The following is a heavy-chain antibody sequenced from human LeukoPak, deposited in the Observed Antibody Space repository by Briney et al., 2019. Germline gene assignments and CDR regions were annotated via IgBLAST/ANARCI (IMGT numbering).Heavy chain of an antibody. J-gene: IGHJ3*02. CDR2: INHSGST. CDR3: ASGFDAFDI. Sequence: SETLSLTCAVYGGSFSGYYWSWIRQPPGQGLEWIGEINHSGSTNYNPSLKSRVTISVDTSKNQFSLKLSSVTAADTAVYYCASGFDAFDIWGQGTMVTVSS. V-gene: IGHV4-34*01. CDR1: GGSFSGYY.